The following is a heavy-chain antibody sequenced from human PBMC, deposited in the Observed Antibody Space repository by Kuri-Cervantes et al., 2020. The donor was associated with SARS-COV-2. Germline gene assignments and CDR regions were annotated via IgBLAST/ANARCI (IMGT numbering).Heavy chain of an antibody. Sequence: SVKVPCKASGGTFDSYTISWVRQTPGQGLGWMGGIITAFGTANYAQKFQDRVTLIADKSTSTVFMELSRLSSEDTAVYYCAKELLWFGDLHGGYFDYWGQGTLVTVSS. CDR3: AKELLWFGDLHGGYFDY. J-gene: IGHJ4*02. CDR2: IITAFGTA. V-gene: IGHV1-69*06. D-gene: IGHD3-10*01. CDR1: GGTFDSYT.